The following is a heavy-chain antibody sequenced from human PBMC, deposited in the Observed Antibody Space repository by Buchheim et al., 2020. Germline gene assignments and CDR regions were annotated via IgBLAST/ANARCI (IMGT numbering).Heavy chain of an antibody. CDR1: GFTFRSYW. V-gene: IGHV3-7*04. D-gene: IGHD6-13*01. J-gene: IGHJ4*02. Sequence: EVHLVESGGGLVQPGGSLSFSCGASGFTFRSYWLNWVRQAPGKGLEWVANIKEDGSEQQSVDSVKGRFTISRDNAETYLYLQMKSLRAEDTAVYDCVGGPAAGEWGQGTL. CDR3: VGGPAAGE. CDR2: IKEDGSEQ.